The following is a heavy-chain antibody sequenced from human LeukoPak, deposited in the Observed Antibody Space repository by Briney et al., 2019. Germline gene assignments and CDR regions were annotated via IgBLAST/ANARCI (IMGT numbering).Heavy chain of an antibody. D-gene: IGHD7-27*01. Sequence: ASVKVSCKASGYTFTGYYMHWVRQAPGQGLEWMGWINPSSGGTNYAQKFQGRVTMTRDTSISTAYMELSRLRSDDTAVYYCARDLTGDAHSDLWGRGTLVTVSS. V-gene: IGHV1-2*02. CDR1: GYTFTGYY. CDR3: ARDLTGDAHSDL. J-gene: IGHJ2*01. CDR2: INPSSGGT.